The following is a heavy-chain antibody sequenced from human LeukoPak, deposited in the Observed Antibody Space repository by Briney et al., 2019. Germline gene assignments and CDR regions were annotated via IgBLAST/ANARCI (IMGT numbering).Heavy chain of an antibody. V-gene: IGHV3-11*01. Sequence: GGSLRLSRAASGFTFSDYYMSWIRQAPGKGLEWVSYISSSGSTIYYADSVKGRFTISRDNAKNSLYLQMNSLRAEDTAVYYCARDSYSSSWYRGNYYYYMDVWGKGTTVTVSS. CDR2: ISSSGSTI. D-gene: IGHD6-13*01. CDR1: GFTFSDYY. J-gene: IGHJ6*03. CDR3: ARDSYSSSWYRGNYYYYMDV.